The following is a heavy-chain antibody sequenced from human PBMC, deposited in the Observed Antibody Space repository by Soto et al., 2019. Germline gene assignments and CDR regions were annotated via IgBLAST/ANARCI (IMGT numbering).Heavy chain of an antibody. J-gene: IGHJ4*02. CDR3: ARVARGIYYFDY. CDR2: IYYSGST. Sequence: QLQLQESGPGLVKPSETLSLTCTVSGGSISSSSYYWGWIRQPPGKGLEWIGSIYYSGSTYYNPSLKSRVTISVDTSKNQFSLKLSSVTAADTAVYYCARVARGIYYFDYWGQGTLVTVSS. D-gene: IGHD3-16*01. CDR1: GGSISSSSYY. V-gene: IGHV4-39*01.